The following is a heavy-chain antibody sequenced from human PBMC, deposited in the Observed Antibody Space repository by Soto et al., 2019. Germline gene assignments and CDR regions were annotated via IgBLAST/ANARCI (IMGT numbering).Heavy chain of an antibody. CDR2: VSPSGTT. Sequence: TLSLTCTVSGDSISVGYYWSWIRQHPGKGLEWIGYVSPSGTTYYNPSLKSRVSISTDTSKNQFSLEVSSVTAADTAVYYCARDRGSYGMDVWGQGSTGTVSS. CDR1: GDSISVGYY. V-gene: IGHV4-31*03. CDR3: ARDRGSYGMDV. J-gene: IGHJ6*02.